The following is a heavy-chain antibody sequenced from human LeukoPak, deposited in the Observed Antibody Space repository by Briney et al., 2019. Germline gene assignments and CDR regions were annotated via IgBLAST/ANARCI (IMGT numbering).Heavy chain of an antibody. D-gene: IGHD6-13*01. CDR3: AKDHSSSWYDYFDY. CDR1: GFTFSSYG. V-gene: IGHV3-30*02. J-gene: IGHJ4*02. Sequence: PGGSLRLSCAASGFTFSSYGMHWVRPAPGKGLEWVAFIRYDGSNKYYADSVKGRFTISRDNSKNTLYLQMNSLRAEDTAVYYCAKDHSSSWYDYFDYWGQGTLVTVSS. CDR2: IRYDGSNK.